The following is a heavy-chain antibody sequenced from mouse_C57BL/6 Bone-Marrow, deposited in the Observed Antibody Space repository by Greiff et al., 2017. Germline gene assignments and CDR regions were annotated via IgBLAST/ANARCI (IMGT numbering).Heavy chain of an antibody. V-gene: IGHV7-3*01. J-gene: IGHJ1*03. CDR1: GFTFTDYY. CDR3: ARYMNYGSSDEWYFDV. CDR2: IRNKANGYTT. D-gene: IGHD1-1*01. Sequence: EVKLMESGGGLVQPGGSLSLSCAASGFTFTDYYMSWVRQPPGKALEWLGFIRNKANGYTTEYSASVKGRFTISRDNSQSILYLQMNALRAEDSATYYCARYMNYGSSDEWYFDVCGTGTTVTVSS.